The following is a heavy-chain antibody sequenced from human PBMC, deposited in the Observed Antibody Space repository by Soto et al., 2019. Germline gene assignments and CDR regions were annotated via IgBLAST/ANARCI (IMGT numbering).Heavy chain of an antibody. CDR1: GGPSSGYA. J-gene: IGHJ6*02. CDR3: ARDQFRGIAVAGLYYYGMDV. Sequence: LVTVSWKAPGGPSSGYAVCLVRPHPSNGLEGMGGIIPIFGTANYAQKFQGRVTITADESTSTAYMELSSLRSEDTAVYYCARDQFRGIAVAGLYYYGMDVWGQGTTVTVSS. CDR2: IIPIFGTA. V-gene: IGHV1-69*01. D-gene: IGHD6-19*01.